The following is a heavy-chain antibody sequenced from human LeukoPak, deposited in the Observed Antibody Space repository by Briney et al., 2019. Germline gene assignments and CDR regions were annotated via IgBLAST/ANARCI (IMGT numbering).Heavy chain of an antibody. Sequence: VGSLRLSCAASGFTFSSYEMNWVRQAPGKGLEWVSLISGDGGSTYYADSVKGRFTISRDNSKNSLYLQMNSLRTEDTALYYCAKDSPYGDYEWYFDYWGQGTLVTVSS. V-gene: IGHV3-43*02. D-gene: IGHD4-17*01. J-gene: IGHJ4*02. CDR1: GFTFSSYE. CDR3: AKDSPYGDYEWYFDY. CDR2: ISGDGGST.